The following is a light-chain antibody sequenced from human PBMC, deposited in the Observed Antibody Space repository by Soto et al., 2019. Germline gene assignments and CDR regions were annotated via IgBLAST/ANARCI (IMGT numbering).Light chain of an antibody. J-gene: IGKJ2*01. CDR3: QQYNNWPYT. V-gene: IGKV3-15*01. Sequence: EIVMTQSPATLSLSPGERATVSCRASQSVSSNLAWYQQKPGQAPRLLIYGTSTRATGIPARFSGSGSGTEFTLPISRLQSEDFAVYNCQQYNNWPYTFGQVTKVEIK. CDR1: QSVSSN. CDR2: GTS.